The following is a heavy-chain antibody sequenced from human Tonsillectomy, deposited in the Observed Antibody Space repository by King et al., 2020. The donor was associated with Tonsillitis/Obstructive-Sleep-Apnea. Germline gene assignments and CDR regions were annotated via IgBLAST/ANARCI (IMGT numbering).Heavy chain of an antibody. CDR3: ATTGGAARPFAY. V-gene: IGHV5-51*01. J-gene: IGHJ4*02. Sequence: VQLVESGAEVKKPGESLKISCRGSGYSFTTSWIGWVRQMPGKGLEWRGIIYPGDSDTSYSPSFQGQVTISAEKSITTAYLQWDNLKDSDTAMYYFATTGGAARPFAYWGQGTLVTVSS. CDR2: IYPGDSDT. D-gene: IGHD6-6*01. CDR1: GYSFTTSW.